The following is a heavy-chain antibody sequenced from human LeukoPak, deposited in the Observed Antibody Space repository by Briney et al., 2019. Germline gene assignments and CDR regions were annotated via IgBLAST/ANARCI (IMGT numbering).Heavy chain of an antibody. J-gene: IGHJ6*02. Sequence: GGSLRLSCAASGFTFSGHSMTWVRQTPGKGLEWVSVIFGNGVKTYYADSLKGRFTISRDNSRSTLYLQMNSLRADDTAVYYCARVGDWSNYFGMDAWGQGTTVSVSS. CDR2: IFGNGVKT. V-gene: IGHV3-23*01. CDR1: GFTFSGHS. CDR3: ARVGDWSNYFGMDA. D-gene: IGHD3-16*01.